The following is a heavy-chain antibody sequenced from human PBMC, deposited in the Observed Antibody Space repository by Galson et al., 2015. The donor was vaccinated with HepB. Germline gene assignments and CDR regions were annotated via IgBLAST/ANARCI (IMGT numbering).Heavy chain of an antibody. CDR2: ISSSSSTI. J-gene: IGHJ4*02. CDR1: GFTFSSYS. D-gene: IGHD2-2*01. V-gene: IGHV3-48*01. CDR3: ARGPTGYCSSTSCYADY. Sequence: SLRLSCAASGFTFSSYSMNWVRQAPGKGLEWVSYISSSSSTIYYADSVKGRFTISRDNAKNSLYLQMNSLRAEDTAVYYCARGPTGYCSSTSCYADYWGQGTLVTVSS.